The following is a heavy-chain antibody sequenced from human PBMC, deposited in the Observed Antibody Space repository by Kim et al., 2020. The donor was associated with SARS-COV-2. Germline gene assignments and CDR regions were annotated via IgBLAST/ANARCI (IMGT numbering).Heavy chain of an antibody. CDR2: IYYSGST. D-gene: IGHD4-17*01. V-gene: IGHV4-39*01. CDR3: ARHWFGGYGDQYFDY. J-gene: IGHJ4*02. CDR1: GGSISSSSYY. Sequence: SETLSLTCTVSGGSISSSSYYWGWIRQPPGKGLEWIGSIYYSGSTYYNPSLKSRVTISVDTSKNQFSLKLSSVTAADTAVYYCARHWFGGYGDQYFDYWGQGTLVTVSS.